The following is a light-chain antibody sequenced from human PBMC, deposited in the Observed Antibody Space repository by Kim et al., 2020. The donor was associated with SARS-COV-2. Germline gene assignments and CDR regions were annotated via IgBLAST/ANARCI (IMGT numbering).Light chain of an antibody. CDR2: NDN. CDR3: HVWDSTTDLPV. V-gene: IGLV3-21*04. Sequence: VSVAPGKTATITCGGDNIGAKGVHWYQQRPGQAPVLLMYNDNERPSGIPERFSGSNSVNTATLTITRVEAGDEADYTCHVWDSTTDLPVFGGGPQLTVL. CDR1: NIGAKG. J-gene: IGLJ3*02.